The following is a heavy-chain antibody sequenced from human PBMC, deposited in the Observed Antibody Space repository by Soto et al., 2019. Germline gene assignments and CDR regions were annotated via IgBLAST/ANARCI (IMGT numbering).Heavy chain of an antibody. CDR3: ARIFPDTYYDFWSGYWYFDY. CDR2: ISYDGSNK. CDR1: GFTFSSYA. J-gene: IGHJ4*02. Sequence: PGGSLRLSCAASGFTFSSYAMHWVRQAPGKGLEWVAVISYDGSNKYYADSVKGRFTISRDNSKNTLYLQMNSLRAEDTAVYYCARIFPDTYYDFWSGYWYFDYWGQGT. V-gene: IGHV3-30-3*01. D-gene: IGHD3-3*01.